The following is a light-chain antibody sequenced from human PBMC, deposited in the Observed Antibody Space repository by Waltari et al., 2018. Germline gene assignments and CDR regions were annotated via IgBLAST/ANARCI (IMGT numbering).Light chain of an antibody. J-gene: IGLJ2*01. V-gene: IGLV2-23*02. CDR2: DVS. Sequence: QSALTQPASVSESPGPSTTISCTGTISDVGGDDYVSWYQQHPGQAPILRIYDVSERPSGVSNRFSGSKSGNTASLTISGLQAEDEADYYCCSYALFSTLVFGGGTKVTVL. CDR3: CSYALFSTLV. CDR1: ISDVGGDDY.